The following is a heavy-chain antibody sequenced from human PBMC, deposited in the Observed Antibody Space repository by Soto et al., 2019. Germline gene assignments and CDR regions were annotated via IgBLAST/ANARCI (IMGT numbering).Heavy chain of an antibody. J-gene: IGHJ4*02. CDR2: IYHSGST. CDR1: GGSIISSNW. CDR3: ARRDWSGSTSHFYVDY. V-gene: IGHV4-4*02. Sequence: QVQLQESGPGLVQPSGTLSLTCAVSGGSIISSNWWNWVRQPPGKGLEWIGEIYHSGSTYYKPSLKSRVAMSVDTSKNQCSLKLTSATAADTAVYYCARRDWSGSTSHFYVDYWGQGVLVTVSS. D-gene: IGHD3-9*01.